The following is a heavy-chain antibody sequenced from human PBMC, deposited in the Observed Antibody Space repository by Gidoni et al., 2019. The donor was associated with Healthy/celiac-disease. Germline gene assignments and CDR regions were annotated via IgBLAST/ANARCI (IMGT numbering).Heavy chain of an antibody. CDR3: AKVEWFGLYYFDY. D-gene: IGHD3-10*01. CDR1: GITFSSYA. V-gene: IGHV3-23*04. Sequence: EVQLVESGGGSVKPGGSLRLSCAAAGITFSSYAMSWVRQAPGKGLGWVSDIVGSGGSTYYADSVKGRFTISRDNSKNTLYLQMNSLRADDTAVYYCAKVEWFGLYYFDYWGQRTLVTVSS. J-gene: IGHJ4*02. CDR2: IVGSGGST.